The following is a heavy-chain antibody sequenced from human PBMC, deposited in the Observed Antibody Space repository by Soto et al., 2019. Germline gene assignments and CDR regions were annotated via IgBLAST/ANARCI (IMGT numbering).Heavy chain of an antibody. CDR2: INDHNGNT. Sequence: QVQLVQSGAEVKKPGASVKVSCKASGYTFTNHGISWVRPAPGQGLAWWGWINDHNGNTNSAQKLQGRVTTTTATPTSTAYMEPRSLRSDDTAVYYCARVLPPFDPWGQGPLVTVSS. CDR1: GYTFTNHG. V-gene: IGHV1-18*01. J-gene: IGHJ5*02. CDR3: ARVLPPFDP.